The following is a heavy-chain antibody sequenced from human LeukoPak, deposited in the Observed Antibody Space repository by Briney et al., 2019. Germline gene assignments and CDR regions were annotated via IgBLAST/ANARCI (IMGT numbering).Heavy chain of an antibody. D-gene: IGHD6-19*01. CDR2: IHTSGST. Sequence: SETLSLTCTVSGVSISSYYWTWIRQPAGKGLEWIGRIHTSGSTNYNPSLKSRVTMSADTSKNQFSLKLSSVTAADTAVYYCARGQWLVLYRYYYYYMDVWGKGTTVTISS. CDR1: GVSISSYY. CDR3: ARGQWLVLYRYYYYYMDV. V-gene: IGHV4-4*07. J-gene: IGHJ6*03.